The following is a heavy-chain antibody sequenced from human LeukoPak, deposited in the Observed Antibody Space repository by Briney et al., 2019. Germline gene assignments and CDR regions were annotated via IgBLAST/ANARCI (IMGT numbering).Heavy chain of an antibody. CDR2: IIPIFGTA. V-gene: IGHV1-69*01. J-gene: IGHJ5*02. CDR1: GGTFSSYA. CDR3: ARDQGGNLHYYDWFDP. Sequence: SVKVSCKASGGTFSSYAISWVRQAPGQGLEWMGGIIPIFGTANYAQKFQGRVTITADESTSTAYMELSSLRSEDTAVYYCARDQGGNLHYYDWFDPWGQGTLVTVSS. D-gene: IGHD3-10*01.